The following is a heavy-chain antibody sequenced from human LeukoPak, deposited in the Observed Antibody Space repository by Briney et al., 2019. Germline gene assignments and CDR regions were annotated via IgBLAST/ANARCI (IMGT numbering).Heavy chain of an antibody. D-gene: IGHD3-10*01. Sequence: SETLSLTCTVSGGPISNYYWSWIRQPPGKGLEWIGYIYHSGSVNYNPSLKSRVTISVDTTNNQFSLKLNSMTAADTAVYYCARGGGFGSPPAYWGQGTLVTVSS. CDR2: IYHSGSV. J-gene: IGHJ4*02. CDR3: ARGGGFGSPPAY. V-gene: IGHV4-59*01. CDR1: GGPISNYY.